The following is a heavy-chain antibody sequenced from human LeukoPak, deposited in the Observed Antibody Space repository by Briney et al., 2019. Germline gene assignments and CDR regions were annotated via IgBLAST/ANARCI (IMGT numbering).Heavy chain of an antibody. D-gene: IGHD3-22*01. V-gene: IGHV3-23*01. CDR3: AKATTAIVVDNFFDY. J-gene: IGHJ4*02. CDR1: GFTFTSYA. CDR2: ISGNGGAT. Sequence: GGSLRLSCAASGFTFTSYAMSWVRQAPGKGLEWVSAISGNGGATYYADSVKGRFTISRDKSKHTLHLQMNSLRAEDTALYYCAKATTAIVVDNFFDYWGQGTLVSVSS.